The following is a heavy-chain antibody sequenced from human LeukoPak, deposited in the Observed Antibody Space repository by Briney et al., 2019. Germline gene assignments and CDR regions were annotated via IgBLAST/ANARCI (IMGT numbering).Heavy chain of an antibody. CDR2: INPNSGGT. J-gene: IGHJ6*02. CDR3: AREIDPIVVVPAASGHYYYGMDV. V-gene: IGHV1-2*02. Sequence: ASVKVSCKASGYTFTGYYMHWVRQAPGQGLEWMGWINPNSGGTNYAQKFQGRVTMTRDTSISTAYMELNRLRSDDTAVYYCAREIDPIVVVPAASGHYYYGMDVWGQGTTVTVSS. CDR1: GYTFTGYY. D-gene: IGHD2-2*01.